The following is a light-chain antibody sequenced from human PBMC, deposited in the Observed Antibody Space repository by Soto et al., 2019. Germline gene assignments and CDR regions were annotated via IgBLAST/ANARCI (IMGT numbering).Light chain of an antibody. J-gene: IGLJ1*01. CDR2: DVG. CDR3: SSYTGSSTPYV. CDR1: SSDVGGYKY. Sequence: QSVLTQPASVSGSPGQSITISCTGTSSDVGGYKYVSWYQQHPGKAPKLIIYDVGNRPSGVSNRFSGSKSGNTASLTISGLQAEDEADYYCSSYTGSSTPYVFGTGTKVTVL. V-gene: IGLV2-14*01.